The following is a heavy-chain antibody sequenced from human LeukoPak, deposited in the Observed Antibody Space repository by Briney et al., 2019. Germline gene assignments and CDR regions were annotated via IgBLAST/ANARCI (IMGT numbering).Heavy chain of an antibody. Sequence: GGSLRLSCAASGFTFSSYAMSWVRHAPGKGLEWVSAISGSGGSTYYADSVKGRFTISRDNSKNTLYLQMNSLRAEDTAVYYCAKAGAVVVVAAKYFDYWGQGTLVTVSS. CDR3: AKAGAVVVVAAKYFDY. D-gene: IGHD2-15*01. CDR1: GFTFSSYA. V-gene: IGHV3-23*01. CDR2: ISGSGGST. J-gene: IGHJ4*02.